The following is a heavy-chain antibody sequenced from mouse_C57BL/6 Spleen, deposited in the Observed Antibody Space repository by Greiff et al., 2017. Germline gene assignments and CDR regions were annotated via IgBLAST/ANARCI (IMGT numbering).Heavy chain of an antibody. CDR1: GFTFSDYG. Sequence: DVKLVESGGGLVKPGGSLKLSCAASGFTFSDYGMHWVRQAPEKGLEWVAYISSGSSTIYYADTVKGRFTISRDNVKNTLFLQMTSLRSEDTAMYYCARPHYYGSGAWFAYWGQGTLVTVSA. CDR2: ISSGSSTI. CDR3: ARPHYYGSGAWFAY. V-gene: IGHV5-17*01. D-gene: IGHD1-1*01. J-gene: IGHJ3*01.